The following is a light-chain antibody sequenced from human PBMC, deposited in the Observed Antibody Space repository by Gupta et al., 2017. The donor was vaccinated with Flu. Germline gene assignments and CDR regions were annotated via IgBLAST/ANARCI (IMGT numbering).Light chain of an antibody. Sequence: VTIAGTATSSDVGGDKYVCCYPPHPARAHLLMFYEVNSRPAGVPGRFSASKAANTASLTVSGHKAEVAADYYGSSDAVNNNWVFGGGTKLTVL. V-gene: IGLV2-8*01. CDR1: SSDVGGDKY. CDR3: SSDAVNNNWV. CDR2: EVN. J-gene: IGLJ3*02.